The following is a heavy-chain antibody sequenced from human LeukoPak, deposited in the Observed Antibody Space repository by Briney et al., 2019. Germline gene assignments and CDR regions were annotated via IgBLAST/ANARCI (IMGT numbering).Heavy chain of an antibody. V-gene: IGHV1-24*01. J-gene: IGHJ4*02. CDR1: GYTLTELS. D-gene: IGHD5-18*01. Sequence: GASVSVSFTVSGYTLTELSMHWVRQAPGKGHEWMGGFDPEDGETIYAQKFQGRVTMTEDTSTDTAYMELSSLRSEDTAVYYCATDRRGYSYGSFDYWGQGTLVTVSS. CDR2: FDPEDGET. CDR3: ATDRRGYSYGSFDY.